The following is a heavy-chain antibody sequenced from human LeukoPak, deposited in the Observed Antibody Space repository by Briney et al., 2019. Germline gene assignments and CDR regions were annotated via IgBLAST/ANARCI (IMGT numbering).Heavy chain of an antibody. D-gene: IGHD3-22*01. V-gene: IGHV3-66*02. J-gene: IGHJ4*02. CDR2: IYSGGST. CDR3: AKISGYYPFEY. Sequence: GGSLRLSCAASGFTVSSNYMSWVRQAPGKGLEWVSVIYSGGSTYYADSLKGRFTISRDNSKNTLYLQMNSLRAEDTAVYYCAKISGYYPFEYWGQGTLVTVSS. CDR1: GFTVSSNY.